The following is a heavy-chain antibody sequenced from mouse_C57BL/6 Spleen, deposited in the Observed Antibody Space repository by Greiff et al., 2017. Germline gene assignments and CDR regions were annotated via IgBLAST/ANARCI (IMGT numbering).Heavy chain of an antibody. CDR1: GYSITSGYY. V-gene: IGHV3-6*01. CDR3: ASLLRFYAMDY. D-gene: IGHD1-1*01. J-gene: IGHJ4*01. CDR2: ISYDGSN. Sequence: EVQLVESGPGLVKPSQSLSLTCSVTGYSITSGYYWNWIRQFPGNKLEWMGYISYDGSNNYNPSLKNRISITRDTSKIQFFLKLNSVTTEDTATYYCASLLRFYAMDYWGQGTSVTVSS.